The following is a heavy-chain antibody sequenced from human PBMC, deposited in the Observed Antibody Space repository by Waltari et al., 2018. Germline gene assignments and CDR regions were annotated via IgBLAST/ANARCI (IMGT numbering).Heavy chain of an antibody. CDR2: IWYVGSNN. D-gene: IGHD6-19*01. V-gene: IGHV3-33*01. CDR1: GLTFSSYG. CDR3: ASMGAGYSSGWYPGGVDY. J-gene: IGHJ4*02. Sequence: QVQLVESGGGVVRLGRSLRHQCAESGLTFSSYGMHWVRQAPGKGLEWLAVIWYVGSNNYYADSVKGRFTISRDNSKNTLYLQMNSLRAEDTAVYYCASMGAGYSSGWYPGGVDYWGQGTLVTVSS.